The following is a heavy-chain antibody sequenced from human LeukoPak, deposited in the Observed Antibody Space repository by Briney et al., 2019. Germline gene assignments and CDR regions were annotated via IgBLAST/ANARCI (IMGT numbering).Heavy chain of an antibody. CDR2: MYPSDSDT. J-gene: IGHJ4*02. CDR1: GYSFTTDW. Sequence: GESLKISCKASGYSFTTDWIAWVRQMPGKGLEWMGIMYPSDSDTRYSPSFQGQVTISADKSISTAYLQWSSLKASDTAMYYCATVGDYGGNSGFPYWGQGTLVTVSS. CDR3: ATVGDYGGNSGFPY. D-gene: IGHD4-23*01. V-gene: IGHV5-51*01.